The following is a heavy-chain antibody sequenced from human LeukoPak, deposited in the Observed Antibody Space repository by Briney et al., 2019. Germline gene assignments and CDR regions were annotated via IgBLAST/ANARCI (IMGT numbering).Heavy chain of an antibody. D-gene: IGHD4-17*01. Sequence: SETLSLTCAVSGGSISSSNWWSWVRQPPGKGLEWIGEIYHSGSTNYNPSLKSRVTISVDTSKNQFSLKLSSVTAADTAVYYCARGHDYGDKNLDYWGQGALVTVSS. J-gene: IGHJ4*02. CDR1: GGSISSSNW. CDR2: IYHSGST. CDR3: ARGHDYGDKNLDY. V-gene: IGHV4-4*02.